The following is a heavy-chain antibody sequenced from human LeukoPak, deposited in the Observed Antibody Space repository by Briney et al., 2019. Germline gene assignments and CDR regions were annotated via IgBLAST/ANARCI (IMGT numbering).Heavy chain of an antibody. J-gene: IGHJ4*02. CDR2: IKSKTDGGTT. Sequence: GGSLRLSCAASGFTFSNAWMSWVRQAPGKGLEWVGRIKSKTDGGTTDYAAPVKGRFTISRDDSKNTLYLQMNSLKTEDTAVYYCTTDNDHGYVPASDYWGQGTLVTVSS. CDR3: TTDNDHGYVPASDY. CDR1: GFTFSNAW. V-gene: IGHV3-15*01. D-gene: IGHD2-2*01.